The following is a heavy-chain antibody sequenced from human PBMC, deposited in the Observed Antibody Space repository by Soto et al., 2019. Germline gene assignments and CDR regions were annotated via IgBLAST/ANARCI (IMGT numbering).Heavy chain of an antibody. J-gene: IGHJ6*02. CDR2: IYYSGST. CDR3: VRGKGSYYYYGMDV. CDR1: GGSISSGDYY. V-gene: IGHV4-30-4*01. Sequence: QVQLQESGPGLVKPSQTLSLTCTVSGGSISSGDYYWSWIRQPPGKGLEWIGYIYYSGSTYYNPSLKSRVTISVDTSKNQFSVKLSSVTAADTAVYYCVRGKGSYYYYGMDVWGQGTTVTVSS.